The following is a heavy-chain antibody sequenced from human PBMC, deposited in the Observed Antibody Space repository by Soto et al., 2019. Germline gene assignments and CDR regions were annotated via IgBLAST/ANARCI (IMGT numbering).Heavy chain of an antibody. CDR1: GGIFHGYF. V-gene: IGHV3-33*01. D-gene: IGHD1-7*01. J-gene: IGHJ4*02. CDR3: ARDGIGGTVFRGYLDY. Sequence: PGGSLRLSCAVPGGIFHGYFMHWVRQAPGRWREWVAIIRFDGSNEEYADSVKGRFTISRDNSKNTLYLQMNTLGAEDTAVYYCARDGIGGTVFRGYLDYWGRGTVVTVSS. CDR2: IRFDGSNE.